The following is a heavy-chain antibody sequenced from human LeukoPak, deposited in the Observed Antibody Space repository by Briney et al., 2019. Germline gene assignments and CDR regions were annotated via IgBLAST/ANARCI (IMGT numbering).Heavy chain of an antibody. J-gene: IGHJ2*01. CDR2: IYSGGST. CDR3: ARDQVVPAAMYFDL. Sequence: GGSLRLSCAASGFTVSSNYMSWVRQAPGKGLEWVSVIYSGGSTYYADSVKGRFTISRDNSKNTLYLQMNSLRAEDTAVYYCARDQVVPAAMYFDLWGRGTLVTVSS. CDR1: GFTVSSNY. V-gene: IGHV3-66*01. D-gene: IGHD2-2*01.